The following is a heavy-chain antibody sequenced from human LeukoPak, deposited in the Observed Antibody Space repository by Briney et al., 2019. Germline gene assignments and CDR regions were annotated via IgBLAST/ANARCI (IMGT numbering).Heavy chain of an antibody. CDR2: ISSSSSTI. CDR3: ARIVGGLLTMVRGVIVETDY. D-gene: IGHD3-10*01. Sequence: QPGGSLRLSCAASGVTFSSYSMNWVRQAPGKGLEWISYISSSSSTIYYADSVKGRFTISRDNAENSLYLQMNSLRDEDTAVYYCARIVGGLLTMVRGVIVETDYWGQGTLVSVSS. CDR1: GVTFSSYS. J-gene: IGHJ4*02. V-gene: IGHV3-48*02.